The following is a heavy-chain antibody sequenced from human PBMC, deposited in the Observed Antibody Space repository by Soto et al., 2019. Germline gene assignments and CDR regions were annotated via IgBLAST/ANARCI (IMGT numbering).Heavy chain of an antibody. V-gene: IGHV1-58*01. Sequence: QMQLMQSGPEVKKPGTSVKVSCKASGFTLTSADVQWVRQTRGQRLEWIGRIVGGSGSTNYAQQFQGTLAITRDMFTSTVYMELSSLRSEDTAVYYCAADWSNRPFDFWGQGTLVTVSS. CDR2: IVGGSGST. J-gene: IGHJ4*02. CDR1: GFTLTSAD. D-gene: IGHD3-3*01. CDR3: AADWSNRPFDF.